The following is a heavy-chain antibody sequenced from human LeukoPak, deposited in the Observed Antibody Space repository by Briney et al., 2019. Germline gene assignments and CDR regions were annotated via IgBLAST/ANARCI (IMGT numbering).Heavy chain of an antibody. CDR3: ARRVYSDNSGYLW. J-gene: IGHJ4*02. CDR1: GFTFSDYY. V-gene: IGHV3-11*01. Sequence: GGSLRLSCAASGFTFSDYYMSWLRQAPGKGLEWVSYISTSGTTIYCADSVKGRFTISRDNAKNSLYLQMNSLRAEDTAVYYCARRVYSDNSGYLWWGQGTLVTVSS. D-gene: IGHD3-22*01. CDR2: ISTSGTTI.